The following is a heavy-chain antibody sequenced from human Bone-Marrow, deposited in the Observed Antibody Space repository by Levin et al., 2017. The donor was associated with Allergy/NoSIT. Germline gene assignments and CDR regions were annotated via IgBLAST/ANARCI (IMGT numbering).Heavy chain of an antibody. V-gene: IGHV4-30-4*01. Sequence: SETLSLTCTVSGASISDSDYFWSWIRQTPGKGLEWIGNVNYDGRTYYNPSLRSRVTISLDTSKNHFSLRLSSVTAADTAVYYCARSPYGGFDYWGQGTLVTVSS. CDR3: ARSPYGGFDY. J-gene: IGHJ4*02. D-gene: IGHD4-23*01. CDR1: GASISDSDYF. CDR2: VNYDGRT.